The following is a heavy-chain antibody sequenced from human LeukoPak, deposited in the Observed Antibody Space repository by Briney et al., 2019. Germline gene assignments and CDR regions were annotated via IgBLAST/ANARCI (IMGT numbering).Heavy chain of an antibody. Sequence: SETLSLTCAVYGGSFSSSSYYWGWIRQPPGKGLEWIGSIYYSGSTYYNPSLKSRVTIPVDTSKNQFSLKLSSVTAADTAVYYCASLRYYYGSGSPTLYDYWGQGTLVTVSS. CDR2: IYYSGST. CDR1: GGSFSSSSYY. V-gene: IGHV4-39*01. J-gene: IGHJ4*02. CDR3: ASLRYYYGSGSPTLYDY. D-gene: IGHD3-10*01.